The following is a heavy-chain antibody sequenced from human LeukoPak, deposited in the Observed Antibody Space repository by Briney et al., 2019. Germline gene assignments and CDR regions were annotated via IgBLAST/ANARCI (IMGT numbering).Heavy chain of an antibody. CDR3: ASLNYDILTGYYTGWFDP. Sequence: SETLSLTCVVYGGSFSGYYWSWIRQPLGKGLEWIGEINHSGSTNYNPSLKSRVTISVDTSKNQFPLKLSSVTAADTAVYYCASLNYDILTGYYTGWFDPWGQGTLVTVSS. CDR2: INHSGST. J-gene: IGHJ5*02. CDR1: GGSFSGYY. D-gene: IGHD3-9*01. V-gene: IGHV4-34*01.